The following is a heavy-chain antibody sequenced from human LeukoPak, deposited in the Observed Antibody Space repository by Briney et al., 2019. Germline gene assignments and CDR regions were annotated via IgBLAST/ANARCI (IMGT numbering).Heavy chain of an antibody. V-gene: IGHV1-8*01. J-gene: IGHJ5*02. CDR2: MNPNSGNT. CDR3: AAGIAVAGVEVIENWFDP. D-gene: IGHD6-19*01. Sequence: ASVKVSCKASGYTFTSYDINWVRQATGQGLEWMGWMNPNSGNTGYAQKFQGRVTMTRNTSISTAYMELSSLRSEDTAVYYCAAGIAVAGVEVIENWFDPWGQGTLVTVSS. CDR1: GYTFTSYD.